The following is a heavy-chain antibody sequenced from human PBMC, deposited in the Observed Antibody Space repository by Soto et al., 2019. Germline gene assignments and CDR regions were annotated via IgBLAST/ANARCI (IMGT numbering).Heavy chain of an antibody. Sequence: QVQVVESGGGVVQPGRSLRLSCAASGFTFSNFGMHWVRQAPGKGLEWVAAISSDGSDKYYLDSVKGRFIISRDNSKNTLFLQMNSLRVEDTVVYYCVRGSDVARQELDYWGQGTLVTVSS. J-gene: IGHJ4*02. CDR3: VRGSDVARQELDY. CDR2: ISSDGSDK. V-gene: IGHV3-30*03. D-gene: IGHD2-15*01. CDR1: GFTFSNFG.